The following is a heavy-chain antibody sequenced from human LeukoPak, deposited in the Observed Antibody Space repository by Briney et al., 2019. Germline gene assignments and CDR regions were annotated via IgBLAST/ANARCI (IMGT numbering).Heavy chain of an antibody. Sequence: GGSLRLSCAASGFPFRSYSMHWVRQAPGKGLEWVSYISSTSSTIYYADSVKGRFTISRDNAKNSLYLQMNSLRDEDTAVYYCARAAPYYYDSSGYSAFDSWGRGTTVTVSA. CDR2: ISSTSSTI. CDR1: GFPFRSYS. CDR3: ARAAPYYYDSSGYSAFDS. V-gene: IGHV3-48*02. J-gene: IGHJ3*02. D-gene: IGHD3-22*01.